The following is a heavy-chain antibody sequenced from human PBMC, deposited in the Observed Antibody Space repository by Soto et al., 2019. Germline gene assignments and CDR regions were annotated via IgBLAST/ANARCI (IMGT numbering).Heavy chain of an antibody. V-gene: IGHV3-74*01. CDR1: GFTFSSYW. J-gene: IGHJ4*02. D-gene: IGHD3-10*01. CDR2: IKGDASSV. Sequence: EVQLVGSGGGLVQPGGSLRLSCEASGFTFSSYWMHWVRQAPGKGLVWISRIKGDASSVNYAASVKGRFTISRDNAKNTLYLQMNSLSAEDTALYYCARGASGRFYFDYWGQGTLFTVSS. CDR3: ARGASGRFYFDY.